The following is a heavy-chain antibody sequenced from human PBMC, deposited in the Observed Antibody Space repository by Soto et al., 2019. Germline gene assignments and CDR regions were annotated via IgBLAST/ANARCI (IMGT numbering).Heavy chain of an antibody. CDR2: ISNNGGST. CDR3: AKGPAIVLVPAAMNYYYGMDV. CDR1: GFTFSSFA. D-gene: IGHD2-2*01. V-gene: IGHV3-64*04. Sequence: PGGSLRLSCSASGFTFSSFAMHWVRQAPGKGLEYVSVISNNGGSTYYADSVKGRLIISRDNSKNTLYLQMNSLRAEDTAVYYCAKGPAIVLVPAAMNYYYGMDVWGQGATVTVSS. J-gene: IGHJ6*02.